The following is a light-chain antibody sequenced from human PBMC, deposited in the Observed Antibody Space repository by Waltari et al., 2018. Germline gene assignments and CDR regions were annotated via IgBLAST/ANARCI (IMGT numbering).Light chain of an antibody. CDR1: QSVSIH. V-gene: IGKV3-11*01. Sequence: EIVLTQSPATLSLSPGQRATLSCRASQSVSIHLGWYQQKLGQPPRLLIYDTSNRATGIPDRFSASGFGTDFTLTISSLEPEDFAVYFCQQTSSWPLTFGGGTKVEIK. J-gene: IGKJ4*01. CDR2: DTS. CDR3: QQTSSWPLT.